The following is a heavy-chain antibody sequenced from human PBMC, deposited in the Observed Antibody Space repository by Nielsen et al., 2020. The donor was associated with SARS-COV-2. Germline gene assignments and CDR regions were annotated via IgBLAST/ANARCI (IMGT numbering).Heavy chain of an antibody. CDR3: ARDVPWSPTDY. Sequence: SVKVSCKASGGTFSSYAISWVRQAPGQGLEWMGRIIPILGIANYAQKFQGRVTITADKSTSTAYMELSSLRSDDTAVYYCARDVPWSPTDYWGQGTLVTVSS. V-gene: IGHV1-69*04. CDR2: IIPILGIA. CDR1: GGTFSSYA. D-gene: IGHD2-8*01. J-gene: IGHJ4*02.